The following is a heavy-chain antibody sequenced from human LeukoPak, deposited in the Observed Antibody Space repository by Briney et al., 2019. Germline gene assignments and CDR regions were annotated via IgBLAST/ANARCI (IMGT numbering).Heavy chain of an antibody. Sequence: GASLRLSCAASGFRFSTSAMSWVRQAPGKGLEWVSGISDSGASTFYADSVKGRFTISRDNSKNTLYLQMNSLRAEDTAVYYCAKVDCGGDCYSVGQGAFDIWGQGTMVTVSS. J-gene: IGHJ3*02. CDR3: AKVDCGGDCYSVGQGAFDI. CDR2: ISDSGAST. V-gene: IGHV3-23*01. D-gene: IGHD2-21*02. CDR1: GFRFSTSA.